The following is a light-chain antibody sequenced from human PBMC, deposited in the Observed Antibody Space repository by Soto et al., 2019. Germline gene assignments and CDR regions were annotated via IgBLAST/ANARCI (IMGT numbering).Light chain of an antibody. J-gene: IGKJ4*01. CDR1: QSVSSN. CDR2: GAS. V-gene: IGKV3-15*01. CDR3: QHYNNWPALT. Sequence: EIVMTQSPATLSVSPGERVALSRRASQSVSSNIAWYQLKPGQAPRVLIYGASTRATGIPARFSGSGSGTEFTLTISSLQSEDFAIYYCQHYNNWPALTFGGGTKVEIK.